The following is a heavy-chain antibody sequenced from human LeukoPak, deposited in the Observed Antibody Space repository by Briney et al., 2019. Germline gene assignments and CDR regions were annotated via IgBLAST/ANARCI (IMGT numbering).Heavy chain of an antibody. CDR1: GYTFTSYY. CDR2: INPSGGST. V-gene: IGHV1-46*01. Sequence: ASVKVSCKASGYTFTSYYMHWVRQAPGQGLEWMGIINPSGGSTSYAQKFQGRVTMTRDTSTSTVYMELSSLRSEDTAVYYRARDRTYCGGDCYSGPYYFDYWGQGTLVTVSS. CDR3: ARDRTYCGGDCYSGPYYFDY. D-gene: IGHD2-21*02. J-gene: IGHJ4*02.